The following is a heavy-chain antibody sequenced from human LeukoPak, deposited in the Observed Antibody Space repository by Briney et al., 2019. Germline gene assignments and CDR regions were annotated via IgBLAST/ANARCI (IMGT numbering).Heavy chain of an antibody. V-gene: IGHV4-39*07. CDR2: IYYSGST. CDR1: GGSISSSSYY. CDR3: ARWYYAAGGYFDF. D-gene: IGHD4/OR15-4a*01. Sequence: SETLSLTCTVSGGSISSSSYYWGWIRQPPGKGLEWIGSIYYSGSTYYNPSLKSRVTISVDTSKNQFSLKLSSVTAADTAVYYCARWYYAAGGYFDFWGQGTLVTVSS. J-gene: IGHJ4*02.